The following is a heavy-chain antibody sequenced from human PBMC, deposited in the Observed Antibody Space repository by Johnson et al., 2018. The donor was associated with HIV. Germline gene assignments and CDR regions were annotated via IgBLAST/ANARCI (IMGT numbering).Heavy chain of an antibody. V-gene: IGHV3-30-3*02. CDR3: AKSGFSGSYQGAYDI. D-gene: IGHD1-26*01. CDR2: ISYDGSNK. Sequence: QVQLVESGGGLVKPGGSLRLSCAASGFTFISYAMHWVRQAPGKGLAWVAVISYDGSNKYYADSVKDRFTISRDNSKNTLYLQMNSLRAEDTAVYYCAKSGFSGSYQGAYDIWGQGTMVTVSS. J-gene: IGHJ3*02. CDR1: GFTFISYA.